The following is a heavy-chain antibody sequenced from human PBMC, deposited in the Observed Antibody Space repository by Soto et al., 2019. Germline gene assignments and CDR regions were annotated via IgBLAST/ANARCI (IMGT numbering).Heavy chain of an antibody. CDR2: IYYSGST. J-gene: IGHJ3*02. D-gene: IGHD2-15*01. CDR1: GGSISSYY. V-gene: IGHV4-59*08. CDR3: AGRRYDYCSGGSCPGLDDAFDI. Sequence: QVQLQESGPGLVKPSETLSLTCTVSGGSISSYYWSWIRQPPGKGLEWIGYIYYSGSTNYNPSLKSGVTISVDTSKNQFSLKLSSVTAADTAVYYCAGRRYDYCSGGSCPGLDDAFDIWGQGTMVTVSS.